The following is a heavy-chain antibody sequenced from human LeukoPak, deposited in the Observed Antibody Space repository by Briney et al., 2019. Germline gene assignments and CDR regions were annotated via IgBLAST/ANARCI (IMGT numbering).Heavy chain of an antibody. D-gene: IGHD3-10*01. CDR1: GFTFSSYA. J-gene: IGHJ4*02. Sequence: GGSLRLSCAASGFTFSSYAMHWVRQAPGKGLEWVAVISYDGSNKYYADSVKGRFTISRDNSKNTLYLQMNSLRAEETGVYYCASFGFTKVRGMIDYWGQGNPGTVSS. V-gene: IGHV3-30-3*01. CDR3: ASFGFTKVRGMIDY. CDR2: ISYDGSNK.